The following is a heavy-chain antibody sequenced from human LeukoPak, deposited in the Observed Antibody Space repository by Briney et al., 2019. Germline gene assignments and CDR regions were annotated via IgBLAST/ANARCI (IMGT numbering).Heavy chain of an antibody. J-gene: IGHJ4*02. CDR3: ARIPRRIAVGYY. V-gene: IGHV4-39*01. CDR2: IYYSGST. CDR1: GGSISSSSYY. Sequence: SETLSLTCTVSGGSISSSSYYWGWIRQPPGKGLEWIGSIYYSGSTYYNPSLKSRVTISVDTSKNQFSLKLSSVTAADTAVYYCARIPRRIAVGYYWGQGTLVTVSS. D-gene: IGHD6-19*01.